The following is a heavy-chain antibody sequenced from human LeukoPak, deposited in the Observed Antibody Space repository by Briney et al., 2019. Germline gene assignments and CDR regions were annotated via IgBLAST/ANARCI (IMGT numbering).Heavy chain of an antibody. CDR1: GGSISSSSYY. CDR3: ARDLVVVAAGADYFDY. Sequence: KTSETLSLTCTVSGGSISSSSYYWGWIRQPPGKGLEWIGSIYYSGSTYYNPSLKSRVTISVDTSKNQFSLKLSSVTAADTAVYYCARDLVVVAAGADYFDYWGQGTLVTVSS. V-gene: IGHV4-39*07. D-gene: IGHD2-15*01. J-gene: IGHJ4*02. CDR2: IYYSGST.